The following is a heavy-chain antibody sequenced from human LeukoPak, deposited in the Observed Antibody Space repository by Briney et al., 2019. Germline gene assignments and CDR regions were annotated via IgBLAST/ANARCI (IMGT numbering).Heavy chain of an antibody. V-gene: IGHV1-18*01. CDR3: ARDLSRATGTTDSYFDY. Sequence: ASVKVSCKASGYTFTNYGINWVRQAPGQGLEWMGWISAYNGNTNYAQNFQGRVTMTTDTSTSTAYMELRCLRSDDTAVYYCARDLSRATGTTDSYFDYWGQGTLVTVSS. CDR1: GYTFTNYG. D-gene: IGHD1-1*01. J-gene: IGHJ4*02. CDR2: ISAYNGNT.